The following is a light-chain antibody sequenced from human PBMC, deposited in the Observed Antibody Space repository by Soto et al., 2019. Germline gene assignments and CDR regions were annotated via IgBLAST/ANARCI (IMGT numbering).Light chain of an antibody. Sequence: QSVLTQPASVSGSPGQSITISCTGTSSDVGGYNHVSWYQHSPGKAPKLILFAVSDRPSGVSHRFSGSKSGNTASLTISGLQAEDQADYYCCSYTSLSTVVFGGGTKLTVL. CDR3: CSYTSLSTVV. CDR2: AVS. V-gene: IGLV2-14*01. J-gene: IGLJ2*01. CDR1: SSDVGGYNH.